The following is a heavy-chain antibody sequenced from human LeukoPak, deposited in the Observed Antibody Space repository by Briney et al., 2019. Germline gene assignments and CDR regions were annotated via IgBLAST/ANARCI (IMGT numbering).Heavy chain of an antibody. CDR1: GYTFVNYG. J-gene: IGHJ4*02. Sequence: VSVKVSCKASGYTFVNYGISWVRQAPGQGLEWVGWISAHNGNTYYVQKLQGRVTMTTATSTSTAYMELRSLKSDDTAVYYCARWVVGGTIDYWGQGTLVTVSS. V-gene: IGHV1-18*01. D-gene: IGHD1-26*01. CDR2: ISAHNGNT. CDR3: ARWVVGGTIDY.